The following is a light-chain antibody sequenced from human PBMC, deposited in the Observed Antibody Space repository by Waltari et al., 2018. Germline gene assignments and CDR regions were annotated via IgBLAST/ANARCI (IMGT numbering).Light chain of an antibody. Sequence: QSVLTQPPSASGTPGQRVTISCSGSSSNIGSNYVYWYQQLPGTAPKLLIYRNNQRPSGVPDRFSGSKSGTSASLAISVLRSEDEADYYCAAWDDSLSAWVFGGGTKLTVL. CDR3: AAWDDSLSAWV. J-gene: IGLJ3*02. CDR1: SSNIGSNY. V-gene: IGLV1-47*01. CDR2: RNN.